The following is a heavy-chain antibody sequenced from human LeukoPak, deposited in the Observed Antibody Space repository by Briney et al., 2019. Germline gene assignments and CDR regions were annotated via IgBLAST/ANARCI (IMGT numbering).Heavy chain of an antibody. CDR3: ARETPDSSGYYYPLGY. D-gene: IGHD3-22*01. CDR1: GYTFTGYY. CDR2: INPNSGGT. V-gene: IGHV1-2*02. Sequence: ASVKVSCTASGYTFTGYYMHWVRQAPGQGLEWMGWINPNSGGTNYAQKFQGRVTMTRDTSISTAYMELSRLRSDDTAVYYCARETPDSSGYYYPLGYWGQGTLVTVSS. J-gene: IGHJ4*02.